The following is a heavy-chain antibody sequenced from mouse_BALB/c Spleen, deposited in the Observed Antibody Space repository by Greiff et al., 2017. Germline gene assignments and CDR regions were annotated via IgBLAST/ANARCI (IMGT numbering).Heavy chain of an antibody. Sequence: VQLQQSGAELMKPGASVKISCKATGYTFSSYWIEWVKQRPGHGLEWIGEILPGSGSTNYNEKFKGKATLTADTSSSTAYMQLSSLTSEDSAVYFCARDDYHYAMDYWGQGTSVTVSS. D-gene: IGHD2-4*01. CDR1: GYTFSSYW. CDR2: ILPGSGST. V-gene: IGHV1-9*01. J-gene: IGHJ4*01. CDR3: ARDDYHYAMDY.